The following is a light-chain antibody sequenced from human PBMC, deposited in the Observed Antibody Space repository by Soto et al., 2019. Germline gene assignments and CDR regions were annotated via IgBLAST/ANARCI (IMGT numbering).Light chain of an antibody. CDR3: QQYNSYPWT. CDR2: KAS. V-gene: IGKV1-5*03. Sequence: DIQMTQSPSTLSASVGDRVSITCRASQSISSWLAWYQQKPGKAPKLLIYKASSLDSGVPSRFSGSGSGTEFTLTISSLQPDDFAVYYCQQYNSYPWTFGQGTKVEIK. CDR1: QSISSW. J-gene: IGKJ1*01.